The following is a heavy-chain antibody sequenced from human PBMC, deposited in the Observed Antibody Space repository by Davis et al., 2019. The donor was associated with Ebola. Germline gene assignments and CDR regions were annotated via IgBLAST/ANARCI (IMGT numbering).Heavy chain of an antibody. V-gene: IGHV4-34*01. Sequence: GSLRLSCTASGFAFTTYWMSWVRQFPDKGLEWIGEINHNGATNFNPSLKGRVSISVEAWKRQFSLTMTSVTAADTAVYFCARNLLQYAFDMWGQGTTVSVSS. J-gene: IGHJ3*02. CDR2: INHNGAT. CDR3: ARNLLQYAFDM. D-gene: IGHD6-19*01. CDR1: GFAFTTYW.